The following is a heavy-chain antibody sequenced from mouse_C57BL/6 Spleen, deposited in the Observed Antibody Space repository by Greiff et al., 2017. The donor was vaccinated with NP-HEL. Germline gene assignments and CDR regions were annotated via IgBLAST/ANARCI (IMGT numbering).Heavy chain of an antibody. CDR3: ARHSSYDGSSMDY. CDR2: ISSGGSYT. V-gene: IGHV5-6*01. Sequence: EVQRVESGGDLVKPGGSLKLSCAASGFTFSSYGMSWVRQTPDKRLEWVATISSGGSYTYYPDSVKGRFTISRDNAKNTLYLQMSSLKSEDTAMYYCARHSSYDGSSMDYWGQGTSVTVSS. CDR1: GFTFSSYG. D-gene: IGHD2-3*01. J-gene: IGHJ4*01.